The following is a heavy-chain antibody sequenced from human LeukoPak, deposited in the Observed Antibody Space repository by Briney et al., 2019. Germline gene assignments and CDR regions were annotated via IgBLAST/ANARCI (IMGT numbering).Heavy chain of an antibody. CDR3: ARNRGCDY. V-gene: IGHV3-7*01. CDR2: INQDGSEK. J-gene: IGHJ4*02. D-gene: IGHD2/OR15-2a*01. Sequence: GGSLRLSRAASGFTLSNYLMSWVRQAPGKGLEWVANINQDGSEKYYVDSVKGRFTISRDKAKNSLYLQMNSLRAEDTAVYYCARNRGCDYWGQGTLVTVSS. CDR1: GFTLSNYL.